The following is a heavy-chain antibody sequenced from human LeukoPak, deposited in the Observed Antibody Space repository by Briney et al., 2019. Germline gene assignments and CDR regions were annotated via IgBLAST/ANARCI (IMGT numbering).Heavy chain of an antibody. D-gene: IGHD5-12*01. CDR2: ISYDESNK. V-gene: IGHV3-30*04. CDR3: AREVPRSGWLRHAASSTVDY. Sequence: SLRLSCAASGFTFSSYAMHWVRQAPGKGLEWVAVISYDESNKYYADSVKGRFTISRDNSKNTLYLQMNSLRAEDTAVYYCAREVPRSGWLRHAASSTVDYWGQGTLVTVSS. CDR1: GFTFSSYA. J-gene: IGHJ4*02.